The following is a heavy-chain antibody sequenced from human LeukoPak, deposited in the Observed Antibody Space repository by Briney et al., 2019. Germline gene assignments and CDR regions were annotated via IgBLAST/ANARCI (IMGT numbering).Heavy chain of an antibody. Sequence: SETLSLTCTVSGGSISSGSYYWSWIRQPAGKGLEWIGRIYTSGSTSYNPSLKSRVTISVDTSKNQFSLKLSSVTAADTAVYYCARDRPAYYYDSSGYPWGQGTLVTVSS. CDR3: ARDRPAYYYDSSGYP. CDR1: GGSISSGSYY. V-gene: IGHV4-61*02. J-gene: IGHJ5*02. CDR2: IYTSGST. D-gene: IGHD3-22*01.